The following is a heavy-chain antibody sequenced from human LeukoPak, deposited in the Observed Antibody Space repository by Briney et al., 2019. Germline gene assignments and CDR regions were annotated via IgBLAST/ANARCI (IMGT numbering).Heavy chain of an antibody. J-gene: IGHJ4*02. Sequence: GGSLRLSCAASGFTFSSYSMNWVRQAPGKGLEWVSSISSSSSYIYYADSVKGRFTISRDNAKNSLYLQMNSLRAEDTAVYYCARDLGYSYGSFGYWGQGTLVTVSS. CDR1: GFTFSSYS. D-gene: IGHD5-18*01. CDR3: ARDLGYSYGSFGY. CDR2: ISSSSSYI. V-gene: IGHV3-21*01.